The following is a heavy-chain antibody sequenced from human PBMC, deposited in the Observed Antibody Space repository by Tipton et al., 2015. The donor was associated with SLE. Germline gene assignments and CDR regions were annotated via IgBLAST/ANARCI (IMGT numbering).Heavy chain of an antibody. V-gene: IGHV3-30*04. J-gene: IGHJ4*02. D-gene: IGHD2-15*01. Sequence: SLRLSCAASGFTFSIYAMHWVRQATGKGLEWVAVISYDGSNKYYADSVKGRFTISRDNSKNTLYLQMNSLRAEDTAVYYCARSLSCYHFFGDRGQGSLVTVSS. CDR2: ISYDGSNK. CDR3: ARSLSCYHFFGD. CDR1: GFTFSIYA.